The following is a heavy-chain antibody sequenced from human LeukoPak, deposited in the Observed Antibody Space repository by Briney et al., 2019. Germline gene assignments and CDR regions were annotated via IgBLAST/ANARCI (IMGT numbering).Heavy chain of an antibody. Sequence: SETLSLTCTVSGGSISSYYWSWIRQPPGKGLEWIGYIYYNGSTNYNPSLKSRVTISVDTSKNHFSLKLTSVTVADTAVYYCATVGLDYYGMDVWGQGTTVTVSS. CDR2: IYYNGST. CDR3: ATVGLDYYGMDV. J-gene: IGHJ6*02. CDR1: GGSISSYY. V-gene: IGHV4-59*12.